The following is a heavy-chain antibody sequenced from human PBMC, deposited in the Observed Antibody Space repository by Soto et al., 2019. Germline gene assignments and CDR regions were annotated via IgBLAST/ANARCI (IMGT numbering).Heavy chain of an antibody. V-gene: IGHV4-39*01. CDR1: GDSITSNSYF. J-gene: IGHJ4*02. D-gene: IGHD3-16*02. CDR2: IYYSGTT. Sequence: PSETLSLTCTVSGDSITSNSYFWAWIRQPPGKGLKWIGSIYYSGTTYYNPSLKSRVTISVDRSKNQFSLKLSSVTAADTAVYFCARGLIYNYNWGSSRYHFDSWGQGTLVTVSS. CDR3: ARGLIYNYNWGSSRYHFDS.